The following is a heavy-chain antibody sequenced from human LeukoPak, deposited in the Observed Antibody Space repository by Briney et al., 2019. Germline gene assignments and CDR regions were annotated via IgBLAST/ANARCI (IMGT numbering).Heavy chain of an antibody. J-gene: IGHJ4*02. CDR3: AKAPQLAGSFDY. V-gene: IGHV3-53*05. D-gene: IGHD6-19*01. Sequence: PGGSLRLSCAASGFTVSSNYMSWVRQAPGKGLEWVSVIYSGGSTYYADSVKGRFTISRDNAKNSLYLQMNSLRAEDTALYYCAKAPQLAGSFDYWGQGTLVTVSS. CDR1: GFTVSSNY. CDR2: IYSGGST.